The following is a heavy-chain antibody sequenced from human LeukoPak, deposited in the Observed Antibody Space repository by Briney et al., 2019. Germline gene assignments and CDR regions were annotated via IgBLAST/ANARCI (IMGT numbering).Heavy chain of an antibody. V-gene: IGHV3-23*01. CDR1: GFTFSSYA. CDR3: AKGSYDFWSGYHDY. Sequence: QPGGSLRLSCAASGFTFSSYAMSWVRQAPGKGLEWVSAISGSGGSTYYADSVKGRFTISRDNSKNTLYLQMNSLRAEDTAVYYCAKGSYDFWSGYHDYWGQGTLVTVSP. D-gene: IGHD3-3*01. J-gene: IGHJ4*02. CDR2: ISGSGGST.